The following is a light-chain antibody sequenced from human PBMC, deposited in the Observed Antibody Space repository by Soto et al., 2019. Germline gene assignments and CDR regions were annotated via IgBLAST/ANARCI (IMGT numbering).Light chain of an antibody. CDR1: SSDVGRYNY. V-gene: IGLV2-11*01. CDR2: DVS. Sequence: QSALTQPRSVSGSPGQSVTISCTGTSSDVGRYNYVSWYQHHPGTAPKLMIYDVSERPSGVPDRFSGSKSGNTASLTISGLQAEDEADYYCCSYAGRPRFVFGTGTKLTVL. CDR3: CSYAGRPRFV. J-gene: IGLJ1*01.